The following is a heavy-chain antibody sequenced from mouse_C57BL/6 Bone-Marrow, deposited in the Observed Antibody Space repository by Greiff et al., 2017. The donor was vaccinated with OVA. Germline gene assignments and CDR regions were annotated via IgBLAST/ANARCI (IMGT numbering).Heavy chain of an antibody. D-gene: IGHD2-1*01. CDR1: GYAFSSYW. V-gene: IGHV1-80*01. J-gene: IGHJ2*01. Sequence: QVQLQQSGAELVKPGASVKISCKASGYAFSSYWMNWVKQRPGKGLEWIGQIYPGDGDTNYNGKFKGKATLTADKSSSTAYMQLSSLTSEDSAVYFCAREVIYYGNPFDYWGQGTTLTVSS. CDR2: IYPGDGDT. CDR3: AREVIYYGNPFDY.